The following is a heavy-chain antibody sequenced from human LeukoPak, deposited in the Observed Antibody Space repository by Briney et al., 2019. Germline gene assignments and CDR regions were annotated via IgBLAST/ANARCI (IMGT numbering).Heavy chain of an antibody. CDR3: AREGYYYHTSNGDDH. V-gene: IGHV1-18*01. D-gene: IGHD3-22*01. CDR1: GYTFTSYG. CDR2: ISVHSGQT. Sequence: GASAKVSCKASGYTFTSYGISWVRQAPGQGLEWMGRISVHSGQTNYVQKFQDRVTMTTDTSTSTAYMELRSLGSGDTAVYYCAREGYYYHTSNGDDHWGQGTLVTVSS. J-gene: IGHJ5*02.